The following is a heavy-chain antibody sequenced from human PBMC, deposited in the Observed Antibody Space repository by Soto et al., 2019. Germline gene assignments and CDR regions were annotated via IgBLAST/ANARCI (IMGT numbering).Heavy chain of an antibody. D-gene: IGHD6-13*01. CDR1: GGSISSGDYY. J-gene: IGHJ5*02. CDR3: ARGAAAGANSRNWFDP. V-gene: IGHV4-30-4*01. Sequence: QVQLQESVPGLVKPSQTLSLTCTVSGGSISSGDYYWSWIRQPPGKGLEWIGYIYYSGSTYHNPSLKSRVTISVDTSKNQFALKLSSVTAADTAVYYCARGAAAGANSRNWFDPWGQGTLVTVSS. CDR2: IYYSGST.